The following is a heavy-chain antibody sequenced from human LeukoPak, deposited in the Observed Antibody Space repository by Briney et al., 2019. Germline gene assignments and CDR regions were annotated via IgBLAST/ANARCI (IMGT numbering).Heavy chain of an antibody. Sequence: SETLSLTCTVSGGSISSYYWGWIRQPPGKGLEWIGSIYHSGSTYYNPSLKSRVTISVDTSKNQFSLKLSSVTAADTAVYYCARDSSWLLLYYFDYWGQGTLVTVSS. CDR2: IYHSGST. J-gene: IGHJ4*02. CDR1: GGSISSYY. D-gene: IGHD3-22*01. V-gene: IGHV4-38-2*02. CDR3: ARDSSWLLLYYFDY.